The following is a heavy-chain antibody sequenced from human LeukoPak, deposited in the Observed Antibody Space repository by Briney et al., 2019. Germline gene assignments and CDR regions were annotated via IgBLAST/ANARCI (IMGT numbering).Heavy chain of an antibody. CDR2: IYYSGST. D-gene: IGHD2-15*01. Sequence: SETLSLTCTVSGGSISSSSYYWGWIRQPPGKGLDWIGSIYYSGSTYYNPSLKSRVTISVDTSKNQFSLKLSSVTAADTAVYYCARALYCSGGSCYSISVSDAFDIWGQGTMVTVSS. J-gene: IGHJ3*02. V-gene: IGHV4-39*07. CDR3: ARALYCSGGSCYSISVSDAFDI. CDR1: GGSISSSSYY.